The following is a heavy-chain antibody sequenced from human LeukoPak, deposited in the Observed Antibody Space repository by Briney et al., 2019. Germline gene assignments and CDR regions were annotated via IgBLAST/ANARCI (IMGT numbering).Heavy chain of an antibody. CDR3: AKGIDCSGGSCYSARSFGVNY. CDR2: ISGSGGST. J-gene: IGHJ4*02. D-gene: IGHD2-15*01. CDR1: GFTFSSYA. Sequence: PGGSLRLPCAASGFTFSSYAMSWVRQAPGKGLEWVSAISGSGGSTYYADSVKGRFTISRDNSKNTLYLQMNSLRAEDTAVYYCAKGIDCSGGSCYSARSFGVNYWGQGTLVTVSS. V-gene: IGHV3-23*01.